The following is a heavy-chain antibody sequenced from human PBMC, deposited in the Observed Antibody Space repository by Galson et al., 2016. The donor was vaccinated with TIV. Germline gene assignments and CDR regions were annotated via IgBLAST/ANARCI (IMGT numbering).Heavy chain of an antibody. CDR3: ASPNYRSGYYGMDV. V-gene: IGHV1-8*02. CDR1: GYTFISHD. D-gene: IGHD3-22*01. Sequence: SVKVSCKASGYTFISHDINWVRQATGQGLDCMGNSTGYAQKFQGKVTMTSNISISTAYMELSSLRSEDTAVYYCASPNYRSGYYGMDVWGQGTTVTVSS. CDR2: NST. J-gene: IGHJ6*02.